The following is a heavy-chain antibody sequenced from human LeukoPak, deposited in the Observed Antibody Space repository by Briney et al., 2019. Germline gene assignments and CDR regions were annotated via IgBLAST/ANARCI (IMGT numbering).Heavy chain of an antibody. V-gene: IGHV3-15*01. CDR2: IKSKTDGGTT. D-gene: IGHD6-19*01. CDR3: TTGTAYSSGYHY. CDR1: GFSFSNAW. Sequence: GGSLRPSCAVSGFSFSNAWMSWVRQAPGKGLEWVGRIKSKTDGGTTDYAAPVKGRFTISRDDSKNTLYVQMNSLKTEDTAVYYCTTGTAYSSGYHYWGQGTLVTVSS. J-gene: IGHJ4*02.